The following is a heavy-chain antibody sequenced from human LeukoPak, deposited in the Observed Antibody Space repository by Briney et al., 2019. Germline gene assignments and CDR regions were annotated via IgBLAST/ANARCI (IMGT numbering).Heavy chain of an antibody. V-gene: IGHV3-13*04. Sequence: GGSLRLSCAASGFTFNSYDMHWVRQGTGKGLEWVSGIDVDGGTYYPDSVKGRSTISRENARTSLYLQMNSLRAGDTAVYYCARRRTGLRSYSDAFDIWGQGTTVTVSS. J-gene: IGHJ3*02. D-gene: IGHD3-10*01. CDR2: IDVDGGT. CDR1: GFTFNSYD. CDR3: ARRRTGLRSYSDAFDI.